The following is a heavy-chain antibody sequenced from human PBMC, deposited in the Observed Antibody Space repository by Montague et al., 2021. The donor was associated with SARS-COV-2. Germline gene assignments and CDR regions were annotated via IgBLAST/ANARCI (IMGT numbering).Heavy chain of an antibody. Sequence: SETQSLTCAVHGGSFSTYSWNWVRQPPGKGLEWIGEIHHGGSTNYNPSLKSRATISADTSKNQFSLKLTSVAAADTAVYYCARLGDGVVPSPILGVGPYYSYYYMDVWGKGTTVTVSS. J-gene: IGHJ6*03. CDR2: IHHGGST. CDR1: GGSFSTYS. CDR3: ARLGDGVVPSPILGVGPYYSYYYMDV. V-gene: IGHV4-34*01. D-gene: IGHD3-10*01.